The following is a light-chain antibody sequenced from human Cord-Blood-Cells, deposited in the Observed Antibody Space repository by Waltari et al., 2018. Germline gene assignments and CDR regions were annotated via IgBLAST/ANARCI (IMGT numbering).Light chain of an antibody. Sequence: EIVLTQSPGTLSLSPGERATLRCRASQSVSSSYLAWYQQKPGQAPRLLSYGASSRATGIPDRFSGSGSGTDFTLTISRLEPEDFAVDYCQQYGSSPFTFGPGTKVDIK. CDR1: QSVSSSY. CDR2: GAS. V-gene: IGKV3-20*01. J-gene: IGKJ3*01. CDR3: QQYGSSPFT.